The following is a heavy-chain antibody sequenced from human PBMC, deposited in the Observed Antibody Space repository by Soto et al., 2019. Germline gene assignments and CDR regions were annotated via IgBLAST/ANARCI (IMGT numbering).Heavy chain of an antibody. CDR1: GGTFSSNA. D-gene: IGHD3-22*01. CDR3: ASLNPSTLTMILPWWFDP. J-gene: IGHJ5*02. CDR2: ISAYNGNT. Sequence: ASVKVSCKASGGTFSSNAISWVRQAPGQGLEWMGWISAYNGNTNYAQKLQGRVTMTTDTSTSTAYMELRSLRSDDTAVYYCASLNPSTLTMILPWWFDPWGQGTLVTVSS. V-gene: IGHV1-18*01.